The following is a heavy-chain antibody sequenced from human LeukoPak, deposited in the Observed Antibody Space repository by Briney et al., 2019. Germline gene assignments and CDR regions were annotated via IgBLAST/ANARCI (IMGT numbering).Heavy chain of an antibody. V-gene: IGHV1-18*01. CDR2: ISTNNGNT. Sequence: ASVKVSCKASGYTFTIYSISWVRQAPGQGLEWMGWISTNNGNTNYAQMLQGRVTMTTDTSTRTAYMELRSLRSDDTAVYYCARDIVSGYDYAGDYWGQRTLVTVSS. D-gene: IGHD5-12*01. CDR1: GYTFTIYS. CDR3: ARDIVSGYDYAGDY. J-gene: IGHJ4*02.